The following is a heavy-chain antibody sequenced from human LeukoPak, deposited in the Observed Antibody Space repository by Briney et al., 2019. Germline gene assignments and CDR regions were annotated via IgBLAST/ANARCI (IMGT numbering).Heavy chain of an antibody. D-gene: IGHD3-22*01. CDR1: GGTFSSYA. CDR2: IIPIFGTA. V-gene: IGHV1-69*01. CDR3: ARDGKDSSGYYTYYFDY. Sequence: GSSVTVSCKASGGTFSSYAISWVRQAPGQGLEWMGGIIPIFGTANYAQKFQGRVTITADESTSIAYMELSSLRSEDTAVYYCARDGKDSSGYYTYYFDYWGQGTLVTVSS. J-gene: IGHJ4*02.